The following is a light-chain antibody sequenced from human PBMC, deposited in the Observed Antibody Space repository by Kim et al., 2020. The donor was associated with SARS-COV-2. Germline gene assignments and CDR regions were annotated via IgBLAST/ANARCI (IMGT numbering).Light chain of an antibody. Sequence: RKPATLPCRASPTVSSNLAWSQQKPGQAPRLLIYGASTRATGIPASFSGSGSGTEFTLTISSLQSEDFAVYYCQQYNNWPPWTFGQGTKVDIK. CDR3: QQYNNWPPWT. V-gene: IGKV3-15*01. J-gene: IGKJ1*01. CDR2: GAS. CDR1: PTVSSN.